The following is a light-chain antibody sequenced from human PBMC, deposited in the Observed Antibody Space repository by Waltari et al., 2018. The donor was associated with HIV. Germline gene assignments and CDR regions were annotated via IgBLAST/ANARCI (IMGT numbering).Light chain of an antibody. Sequence: IVLTQSPGTLSLSPGERATLSCMASQSISSNYLAWYQKTPGQAPRLLIYGASNRATGIPDRFSGSGSGTDFTLTISRLEPEDFAVFYCQQYSSSPWTFGQGTKVE. CDR2: GAS. V-gene: IGKV3-20*01. CDR3: QQYSSSPWT. CDR1: QSISSNY. J-gene: IGKJ1*01.